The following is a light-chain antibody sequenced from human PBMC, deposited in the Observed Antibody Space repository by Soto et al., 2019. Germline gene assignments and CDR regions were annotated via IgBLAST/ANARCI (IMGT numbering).Light chain of an antibody. CDR3: AAWYDSLNAWA. CDR1: SSNIGRNT. CDR2: SSD. Sequence: QSVLTQPPSASGTPGQRVTISCSGSSSNIGRNTVKWYRQLPGTAPKLLIGSSDQRPSGVPDRFSGSQSGTSASLAISGLQSEDEAEYICAAWYDSLNAWAFGGGTKLTV. J-gene: IGLJ3*02. V-gene: IGLV1-44*01.